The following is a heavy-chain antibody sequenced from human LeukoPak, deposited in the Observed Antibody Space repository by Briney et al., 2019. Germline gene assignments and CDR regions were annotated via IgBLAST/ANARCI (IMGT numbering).Heavy chain of an antibody. J-gene: IGHJ4*02. CDR2: ISRSGSTI. CDR1: EFTFSDYE. V-gene: IGHV3-48*03. CDR3: ARDSSELRYFDWSPSQYYFDY. D-gene: IGHD3-9*01. Sequence: GGSLRLSCAASEFTFSDYEMNWARQAPGKGLEWVSYISRSGSTIYYADSVKGRFTISRDNAKNSLYLQMSSLRAEDTAVYYCARDSSELRYFDWSPSQYYFDYWGQGTLVTVSS.